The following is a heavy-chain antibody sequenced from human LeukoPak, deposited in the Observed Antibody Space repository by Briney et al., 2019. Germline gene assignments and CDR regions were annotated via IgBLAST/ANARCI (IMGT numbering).Heavy chain of an antibody. CDR1: GGSISSSSYY. D-gene: IGHD6-19*01. J-gene: IGHJ4*02. V-gene: IGHV4-39*01. CDR3: AISIAVAQMGGY. Sequence: SETLSLTCTVSGGSISSSSYYWGWIRRPPGKGLEWIGSIYYSGSTYYNPSLKSRVTISVDTSKNQFSLKLSSVTAADTAVYYCAISIAVAQMGGYWGQGTLVTVSS. CDR2: IYYSGST.